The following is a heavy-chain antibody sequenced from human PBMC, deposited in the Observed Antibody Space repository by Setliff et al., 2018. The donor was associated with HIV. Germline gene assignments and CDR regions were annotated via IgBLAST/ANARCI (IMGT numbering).Heavy chain of an antibody. V-gene: IGHV4-4*07. J-gene: IGHJ4*02. CDR2: FYSSGST. Sequence: SETLSLTCTVSGASISSYYWSWIRQPAGKGLEWIGRFYSSGSTNYNPSLKSRVTMSVDTSKNQFSLNLRSVTALYYCAKDKGYSSSWQENWGQGTLVTVSS. D-gene: IGHD6-13*01. CDR3: GYSSSWQEN. CDR1: GASISSYY.